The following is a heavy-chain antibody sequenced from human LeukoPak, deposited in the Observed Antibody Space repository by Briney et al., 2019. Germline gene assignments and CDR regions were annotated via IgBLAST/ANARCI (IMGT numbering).Heavy chain of an antibody. D-gene: IGHD1-26*01. Sequence: GASVKVSCKASGYTFTSYGISWVRQAPGQGLEWMGWISAYNGNTNYAQKLQGRVTMTTDTSTSTAYMELRSLRSDDTAVYYCARAPIYSGSYFRFDYWGQGTLVTVSS. CDR2: ISAYNGNT. CDR1: GYTFTSYG. J-gene: IGHJ4*02. V-gene: IGHV1-18*01. CDR3: ARAPIYSGSYFRFDY.